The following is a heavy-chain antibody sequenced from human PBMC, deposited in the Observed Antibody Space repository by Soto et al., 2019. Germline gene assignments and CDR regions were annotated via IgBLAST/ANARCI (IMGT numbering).Heavy chain of an antibody. J-gene: IGHJ3*02. Sequence: SETLSLTCTVSGGSICSYYWSWIRQPPGKGLEWIGYIYYSGSTNYNPSLKSRVTISVDTSKNQFSLKLSSVTAADTAVYYCARTSLPQERAFDIWGQGTMVTVSS. CDR3: ARTSLPQERAFDI. V-gene: IGHV4-59*08. CDR2: IYYSGST. CDR1: GGSICSYY. D-gene: IGHD1-1*01.